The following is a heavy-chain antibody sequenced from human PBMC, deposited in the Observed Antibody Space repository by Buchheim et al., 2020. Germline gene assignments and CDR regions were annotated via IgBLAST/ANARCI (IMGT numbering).Heavy chain of an antibody. CDR2: ISGSGGST. Sequence: EVQLLESGGGLVQPGGSLRLSCAASGFTFSSYAMSWVRQAPGKGLEWVSAISGSGGSTYYADSVKGRFTISRDNSKNTLYLQMNSLRAEDTAVYYCAKSLLSRTMSSGARQDKGAGYYYYGMDVWGQGTT. J-gene: IGHJ6*02. D-gene: IGHD6-19*01. CDR1: GFTFSSYA. CDR3: AKSLLSRTMSSGARQDKGAGYYYYGMDV. V-gene: IGHV3-23*01.